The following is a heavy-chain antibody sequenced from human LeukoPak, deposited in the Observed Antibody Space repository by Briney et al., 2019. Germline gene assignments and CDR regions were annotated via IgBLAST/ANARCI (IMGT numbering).Heavy chain of an antibody. D-gene: IGHD5-18*01. CDR1: GYSFTSYW. CDR2: IYPGDSDT. CDR3: ARRRSYGSLTYYYYYGMDV. Sequence: GESLKISCKGSGYSFTSYWIGWVRQMPGKGLEWMGIIYPGDSDTRYSPSLQGQVTISADKSISTAYLQWSSLKASDTAMYYCARRRSYGSLTYYYYYGMDVWGQGTTVTVSS. J-gene: IGHJ6*02. V-gene: IGHV5-51*01.